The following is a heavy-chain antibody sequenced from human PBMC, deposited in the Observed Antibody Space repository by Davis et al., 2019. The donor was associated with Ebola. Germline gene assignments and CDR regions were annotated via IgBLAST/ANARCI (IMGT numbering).Heavy chain of an antibody. CDR1: GGSIRSYY. Sequence: MPSEILSLTCTVSGGSIRSYYWSWIRQPPGKGLEWIGYMYYSGGTNYNPSLKSRVTVSVDTSKNQFSLKLSSVTAADTAIYYCAKVGGTSIDYWGQGTLVTVSS. J-gene: IGHJ4*02. CDR2: MYYSGGT. CDR3: AKVGGTSIDY. D-gene: IGHD3-16*01. V-gene: IGHV4-59*08.